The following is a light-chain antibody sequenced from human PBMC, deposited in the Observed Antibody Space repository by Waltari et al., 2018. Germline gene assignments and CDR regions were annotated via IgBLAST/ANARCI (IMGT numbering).Light chain of an antibody. V-gene: IGLV2-18*02. CDR1: SSDVGTYTR. CDR2: DVT. Sequence: QSALTQPPSVSGSPGQSVTISCTPTSSDVGTYTRVSWYQQSPGTAPKLMIYDVTNRPSGVPDRFSGSKSGNTASLTISGLQAEDEADYYCSSPTTSITWVFGGGTKLTVL. J-gene: IGLJ3*02. CDR3: SSPTTSITWV.